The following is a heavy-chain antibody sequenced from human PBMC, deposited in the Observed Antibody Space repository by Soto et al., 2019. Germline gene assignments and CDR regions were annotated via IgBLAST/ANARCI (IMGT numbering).Heavy chain of an antibody. Sequence: GGSLRLSCAASGFTFSSYSMNWVRQAPGKRLEWVSSISSSSSYIYYADSVKGRFTISRDNAKNSLYLQVNSLRAEDTAVYYCAREGIAAALDYWGQGTLVTVSS. CDR1: GFTFSSYS. CDR2: ISSSSSYI. D-gene: IGHD6-13*01. CDR3: AREGIAAALDY. V-gene: IGHV3-21*01. J-gene: IGHJ4*02.